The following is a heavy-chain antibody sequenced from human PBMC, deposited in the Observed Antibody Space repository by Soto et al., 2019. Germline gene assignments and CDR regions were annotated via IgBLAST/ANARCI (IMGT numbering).Heavy chain of an antibody. J-gene: IGHJ6*02. Sequence: GGSLRRSCEASGFTFSYYYMSWIRQAPGKGLELVSYISTSGTTIYYAYSVKCRFTISRDNAKNSLYLQMNSLRAEDTAVYDCARGGNRVSFGYYCDMDVWGQGTTVPVS. CDR2: ISTSGTTI. CDR1: GFTFSYYY. V-gene: IGHV3-11*01. D-gene: IGHD3-16*01. CDR3: ARGGNRVSFGYYCDMDV.